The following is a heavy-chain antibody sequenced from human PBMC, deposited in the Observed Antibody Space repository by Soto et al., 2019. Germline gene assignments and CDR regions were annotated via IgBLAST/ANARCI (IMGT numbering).Heavy chain of an antibody. J-gene: IGHJ4*02. CDR3: SLDYGPNSGWYTPAPY. V-gene: IGHV3-30*03. CDR2: ISYDGSNK. CDR1: GFTFSSYG. Sequence: QVQLVESGGGVVQPGRSLRLSCAASGFTFSSYGMHWVRQAPGKGLEWVAVISYDGSNKYYADSVKGRFTISRDNSKNTLYLQMNSLIAENTAVCYSSLDYGPNSGWYTPAPYWGQGTLVTVSS. D-gene: IGHD6-19*01.